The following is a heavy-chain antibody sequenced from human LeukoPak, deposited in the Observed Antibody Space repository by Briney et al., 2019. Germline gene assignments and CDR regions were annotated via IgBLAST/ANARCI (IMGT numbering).Heavy chain of an antibody. D-gene: IGHD5-24*01. CDR1: GFTFSSYA. V-gene: IGHV3-30-3*01. CDR2: ISYDGSNK. J-gene: IGHJ4*02. CDR3: ARRLATIAY. Sequence: GRSLRLSCAASGFTFSSYAMHWVRQAPGKGLEWVAVISYDGSNKYYADSVKGRFTISRDNSKNTLYLQMNSLRAEDTAVYYCARRLATIAYWGQGTLVTVSS.